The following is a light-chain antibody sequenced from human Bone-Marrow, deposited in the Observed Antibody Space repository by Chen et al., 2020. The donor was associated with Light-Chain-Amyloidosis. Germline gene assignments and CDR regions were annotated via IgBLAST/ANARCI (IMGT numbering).Light chain of an antibody. Sequence: EVVMTQSPATLSVSPGEGVTLSCRASENIGSDLAWYQQRPGQSPRLLIYGASTRATGIPARFSGSGYGTEFTLTITSMQSEDFALYYCQQYNDWPPWTLGQGTKVEVK. V-gene: IGKV3-15*01. J-gene: IGKJ1*01. CDR1: ENIGSD. CDR3: QQYNDWPPWT. CDR2: GAS.